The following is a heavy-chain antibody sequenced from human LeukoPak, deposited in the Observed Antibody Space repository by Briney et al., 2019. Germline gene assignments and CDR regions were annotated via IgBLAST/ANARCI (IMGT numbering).Heavy chain of an antibody. CDR3: ASELGIVGGRRNDC. D-gene: IGHD1-26*01. CDR1: GFTFSSYG. V-gene: IGHV3-30*03. J-gene: IGHJ4*02. Sequence: GGSLRLSCAASGFTFSSYGMHWVRQAPGKGLEWVAVISYDGSNKYYADSVKGRFTISRDNSKNTLYLQMNSLRADDTALYYCASELGIVGGRRNDCWGQGALVTVSS. CDR2: ISYDGSNK.